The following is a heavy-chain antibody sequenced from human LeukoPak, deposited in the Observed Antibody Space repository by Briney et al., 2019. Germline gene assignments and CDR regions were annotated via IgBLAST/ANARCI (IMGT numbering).Heavy chain of an antibody. V-gene: IGHV3-30*02. J-gene: IGHJ6*04. CDR2: IRSDGSNK. CDR1: GFTFGSYG. CDR3: ARDSALGSMVRGYMDV. Sequence: PGGSLRLSCAASGFTFGSYGMHWVRQAPGKGLEWVTFIRSDGSNKYYADSVKGRFTISRDNSKNTLYLQMGSLRAEDMAVYYCARDSALGSMVRGYMDVWGKGTTVTISS. D-gene: IGHD3-10*01.